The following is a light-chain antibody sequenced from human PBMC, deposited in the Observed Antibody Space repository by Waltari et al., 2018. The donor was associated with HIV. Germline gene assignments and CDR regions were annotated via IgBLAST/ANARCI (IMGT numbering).Light chain of an antibody. CDR3: QQRSNWLSLS. CDR1: QSVSTY. CDR2: GAS. Sequence: EIVLTQSPATLSLSPGERATLSCRASQSVSTYLAWYQQRPGQAPRLLIYGASNRATGIPVRFCGSGSGTDFTLTISSLEPEDFAVYYCQQRSNWLSLSFGGGTKVEIK. J-gene: IGKJ4*01. V-gene: IGKV3-11*01.